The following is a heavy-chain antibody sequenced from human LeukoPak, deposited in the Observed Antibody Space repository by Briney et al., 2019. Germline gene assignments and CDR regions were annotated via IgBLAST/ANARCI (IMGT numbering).Heavy chain of an antibody. J-gene: IGHJ4*02. D-gene: IGHD6-13*01. Sequence: SETLSLTCTVSGGSISSSSYYWGWIRQPPGKGLEWIGSIYYSGSTYYNPSLKSRVTISVDTSKNQFSLKLCSVTAAATAVYYCARNRIAAHIDYWGQGTLVTVSS. V-gene: IGHV4-39*01. CDR1: GGSISSSSYY. CDR2: IYYSGST. CDR3: ARNRIAAHIDY.